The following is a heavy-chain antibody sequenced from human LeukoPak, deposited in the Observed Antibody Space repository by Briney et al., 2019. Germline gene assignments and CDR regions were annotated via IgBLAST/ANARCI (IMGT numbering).Heavy chain of an antibody. CDR3: AKDGGIWSPAYHFDY. CDR2: ISYDGTNK. V-gene: IGHV3-30*18. Sequence: GGSLRLSCAASEFTFNYYDMNWVRQAPGKGLEWVAVISYDGTNKYYADSVKGRFTISRDNSKNTLNLQMNSLRVEDTAVYFCAKDGGIWSPAYHFDYWGQGALVTVSS. CDR1: EFTFNYYD. J-gene: IGHJ4*02. D-gene: IGHD6-13*01.